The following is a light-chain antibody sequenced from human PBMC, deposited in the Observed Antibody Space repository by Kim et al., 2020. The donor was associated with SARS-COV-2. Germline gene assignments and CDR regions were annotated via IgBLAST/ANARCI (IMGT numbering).Light chain of an antibody. Sequence: DIQMTQSPSILSASVGDRVNITCRASQSVDRWLAWYQQKPGRAPKFLIYKASQLDIGVPSRFSGSGSGTEFTLTISSLQPDDFATYFCQQSYITPFTFGPGTKVDIK. V-gene: IGKV1-5*03. CDR1: QSVDRW. CDR2: KAS. J-gene: IGKJ3*01. CDR3: QQSYITPFT.